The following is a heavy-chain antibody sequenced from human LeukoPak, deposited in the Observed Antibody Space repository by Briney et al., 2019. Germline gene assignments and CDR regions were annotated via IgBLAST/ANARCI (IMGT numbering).Heavy chain of an antibody. CDR3: ARGPYYYDSSGYYFDY. J-gene: IGHJ4*02. D-gene: IGHD3-22*01. Sequence: APVKVSCKASGGTFSSYAISWVRQAPGQGLEWMGGIIPIFGTANYAQKFQGRVTITTDESTSTAYMELSSLRSEDTAVYYCARGPYYYDSSGYYFDYWGQGTLVTVSS. CDR1: GGTFSSYA. V-gene: IGHV1-69*05. CDR2: IIPIFGTA.